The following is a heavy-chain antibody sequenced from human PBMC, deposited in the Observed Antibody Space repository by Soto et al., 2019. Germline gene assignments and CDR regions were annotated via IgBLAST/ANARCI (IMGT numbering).Heavy chain of an antibody. CDR3: TTGSVEGV. CDR1: GFSFSNAW. CDR2: IKRKIDGEAT. D-gene: IGHD2-15*01. Sequence: EVQLVESGGGLVKPGGSLRLSCAASGFSFSNAWMNWVRQAPGKGLEWVGRIKRKIDGEATDYAAPVKGRFTVLRDDSKSALYLQMNSLKGDDTAVYYCTTGSVEGVWGQWTTVTVS. J-gene: IGHJ6*02. V-gene: IGHV3-15*07.